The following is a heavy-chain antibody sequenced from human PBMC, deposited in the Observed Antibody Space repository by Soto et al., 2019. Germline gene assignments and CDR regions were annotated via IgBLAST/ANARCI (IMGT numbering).Heavy chain of an antibody. CDR3: ARTRADDYGDYFDY. CDR1: GGSISSGGYS. V-gene: IGHV4-30-2*01. J-gene: IGHJ4*02. Sequence: PSETLSLTCAVSGGSISSGGYSWSWIRQPPGKGLEWIGYIYHSGSTYYNPSLKSRVTISVDRSKNQFSLKLSSVTAADTAVYYCARTRADDYGDYFDYWGQGTLVTVSS. D-gene: IGHD4-17*01. CDR2: IYHSGST.